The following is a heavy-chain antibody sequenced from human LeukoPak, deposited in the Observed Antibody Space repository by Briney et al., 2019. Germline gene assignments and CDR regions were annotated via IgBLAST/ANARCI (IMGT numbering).Heavy chain of an antibody. V-gene: IGHV3-33*01. CDR1: GFTFSSYG. J-gene: IGHJ4*02. CDR2: IWYDGGNK. CDR3: ARANELGSFDY. D-gene: IGHD7-27*01. Sequence: QSGGSLRLSCAASGFTFSSYGMHWVRQAPGKGLEWVAVIWYDGGNKYYADSVKGRFTISRDNSKNTLYLQMNSLRAEDTAVYYCARANELGSFDYWGQGTLVTVSS.